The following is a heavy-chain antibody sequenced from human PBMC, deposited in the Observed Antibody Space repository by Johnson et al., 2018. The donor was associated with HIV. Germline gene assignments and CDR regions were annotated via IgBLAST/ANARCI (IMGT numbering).Heavy chain of an antibody. CDR1: GFTFSNYA. V-gene: IGHV3-30*04. J-gene: IGHJ3*02. D-gene: IGHD1-26*01. CDR3: ARSLPGRGSYYAFDI. Sequence: QVQLVESGGGVVQPGRSLRLSCAASGFTFSNYAMHWVRQAPGKGLEWVSVISLDGSNKYYADSVKGRFTISRDNSKNTLYLQMNSLRAEDTAMYYCARSLPGRGSYYAFDIWGQGTMVTVSS. CDR2: ISLDGSNK.